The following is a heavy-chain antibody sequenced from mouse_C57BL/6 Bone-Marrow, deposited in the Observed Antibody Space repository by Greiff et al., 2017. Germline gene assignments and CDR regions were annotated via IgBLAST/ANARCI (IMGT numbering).Heavy chain of an antibody. CDR3: ARRGDFYYDSSFYFAY. Sequence: QVQLKQPGAELVMPGASVKLSCKASGYTFTSYWMHWVKQRPGQGLEWIGEIDPSDSYTNYNQKFKGKSTLTVDKSSSTAYMQLSSLTSEDSAVYYCARRGDFYYDSSFYFAYWGRGTTLTVPS. V-gene: IGHV1-69*01. CDR1: GYTFTSYW. D-gene: IGHD1-1*01. J-gene: IGHJ2*01. CDR2: IDPSDSYT.